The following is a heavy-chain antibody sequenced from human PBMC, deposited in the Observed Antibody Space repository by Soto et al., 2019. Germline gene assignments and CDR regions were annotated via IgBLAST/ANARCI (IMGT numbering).Heavy chain of an antibody. V-gene: IGHV3-30*18. D-gene: IGHD6-19*01. Sequence: VQLVESGGGVVQPGRSLRLSCAASGFTFSDYAMHWVRQAPGKGLEWVAVVSHDGRNTHYADSVKGRFTIFRDSYKNTVSLEMTSLRPEDTAVYYCAKGGRKWLVTSDFNYWGQGALVTVSS. CDR1: GFTFSDYA. J-gene: IGHJ4*02. CDR2: VSHDGRNT. CDR3: AKGGRKWLVTSDFNY.